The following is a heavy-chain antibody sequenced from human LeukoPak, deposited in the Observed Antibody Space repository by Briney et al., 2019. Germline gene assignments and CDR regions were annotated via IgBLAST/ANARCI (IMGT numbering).Heavy chain of an antibody. J-gene: IGHJ4*02. D-gene: IGHD1-26*01. CDR3: VRDTGGRGSYPDY. CDR1: GFTFSKYW. V-gene: IGHV3-7*01. Sequence: PGGSLRLSCAPSGFTFSKYWMTWVRQAPEKGLEWVANIKQDGSEKYYVESVRGRFTISRDNAKNSLYLQVNSLRAEDTALYYCVRDTGGRGSYPDYWGPGNLVTVSS. CDR2: IKQDGSEK.